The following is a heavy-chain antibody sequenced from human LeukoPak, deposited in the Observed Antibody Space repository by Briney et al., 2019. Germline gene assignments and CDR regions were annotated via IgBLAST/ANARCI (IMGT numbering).Heavy chain of an antibody. D-gene: IGHD7-27*01. CDR2: INPNSGGT. J-gene: IGHJ4*02. V-gene: IGHV1-2*02. CDR1: GYTFTGYY. Sequence: ASVKVSCKASGYTFTGYYMHWVRQTPGQGLEWMGWINPNSGGTNYAQKFQGRVTMTRDTSISTAYMELSRLRSDDTAVYYCARVLGTGGFLGYWGQGTLVTVSS. CDR3: ARVLGTGGFLGY.